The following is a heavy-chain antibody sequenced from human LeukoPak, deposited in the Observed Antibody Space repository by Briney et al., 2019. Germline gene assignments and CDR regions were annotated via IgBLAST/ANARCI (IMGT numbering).Heavy chain of an antibody. V-gene: IGHV6-1*01. CDR3: ARELEIGTTFSYFDY. CDR2: TYYRSKWYH. Sequence: SHTLSLTCAISGDSVSSYSAAWNWIRQSPSRGLEWLGRTYYRSKWYHDYAVSVKSRITINPDTSKNQFSLQLDSVTPEDTVVYYCARELEIGTTFSYFDYWGQGTLVTVSS. CDR1: GDSVSSYSAA. D-gene: IGHD1-7*01. J-gene: IGHJ4*02.